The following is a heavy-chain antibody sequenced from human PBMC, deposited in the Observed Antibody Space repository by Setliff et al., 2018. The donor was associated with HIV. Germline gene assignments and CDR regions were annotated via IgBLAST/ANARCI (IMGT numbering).Heavy chain of an antibody. V-gene: IGHV3-53*05. Sequence: GGSLRLSCAVSGVTLTDRYMNWIRQAPGKGLEWVSVIYSGGDTSYADAVKGRFTISRDTSKNIVFLEMNSLRPEDTAIYYCAKAIRPAAAGTWLGPFDYWGQGTLVTVSS. CDR3: AKAIRPAAAGTWLGPFDY. CDR1: GVTLTDRY. D-gene: IGHD6-13*01. J-gene: IGHJ4*02. CDR2: IYSGGDT.